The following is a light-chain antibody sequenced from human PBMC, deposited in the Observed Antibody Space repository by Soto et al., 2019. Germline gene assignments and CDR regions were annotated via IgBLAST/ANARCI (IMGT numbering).Light chain of an antibody. V-gene: IGKV3-15*01. J-gene: IGKJ1*01. CDR2: AAS. Sequence: ESVLTQSPGALSLSPGERATLSCRASQSVSSHLAWYQQKPGQAPRLLIYAASTRATGIPARFRGSGSGTEFTLTIHSLQSEDFAVYYCQQYNDWPLTFGQGTKVDIK. CDR1: QSVSSH. CDR3: QQYNDWPLT.